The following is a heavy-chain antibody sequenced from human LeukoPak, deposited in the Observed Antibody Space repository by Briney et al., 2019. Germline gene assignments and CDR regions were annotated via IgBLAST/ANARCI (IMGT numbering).Heavy chain of an antibody. D-gene: IGHD5-18*01. V-gene: IGHV4-39*07. CDR1: GGSISSSSYY. CDR2: IYYSGST. CDR3: ARDRGNSYGYFQTYRVNYYGMDV. J-gene: IGHJ6*02. Sequence: PSETLSLTCTVSGGSISSSSYYWGWIRQPPGKGLEWIGSIYYSGSTYYNPSLKSRVTISVDTSKNQFSLKLSSVTAADTAVYYCARDRGNSYGYFQTYRVNYYGMDVWGQGTTVTVSS.